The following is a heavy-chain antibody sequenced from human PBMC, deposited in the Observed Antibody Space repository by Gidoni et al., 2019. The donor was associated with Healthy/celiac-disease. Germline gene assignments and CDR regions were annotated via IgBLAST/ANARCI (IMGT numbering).Heavy chain of an antibody. CDR1: GFTFSSYW. J-gene: IGHJ4*02. Sequence: EVQLVESGGGLVQPGGSLRLSCAASGFTFSSYWMHWVRQAPGKGLVWVSLINSDGSSTSYADSVKGRFTISRDNAKNPLYLQMNSLRAEDTAVYYCARVPYGDYVDLGYWGQGTLVTVSS. D-gene: IGHD4-17*01. CDR2: INSDGSST. CDR3: ARVPYGDYVDLGY. V-gene: IGHV3-74*01.